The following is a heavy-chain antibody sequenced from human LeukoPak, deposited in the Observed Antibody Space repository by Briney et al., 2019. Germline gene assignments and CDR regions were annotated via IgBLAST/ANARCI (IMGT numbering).Heavy chain of an antibody. CDR2: INPNSGGT. Sequence: GASVKVSCKASGYTFTGYYMHWVRQAPGQGLEWMGWINPNSGGTNYAQKFQGRVTTTRDTSISTAYMELSRLRSDDTAVYYCARDIHYDILTGYALYNWFDPWGQGTLVTVSS. CDR3: ARDIHYDILTGYALYNWFDP. D-gene: IGHD3-9*01. CDR1: GYTFTGYY. V-gene: IGHV1-2*02. J-gene: IGHJ5*02.